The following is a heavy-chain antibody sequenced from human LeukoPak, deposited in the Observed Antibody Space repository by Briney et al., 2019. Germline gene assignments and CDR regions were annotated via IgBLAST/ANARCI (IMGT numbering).Heavy chain of an antibody. J-gene: IGHJ4*02. V-gene: IGHV1-8*03. CDR3: ARGRSTGYPYYFEY. CDR2: MNPNSGST. Sequence: ASVKVSCKASGYTFTSYDINWVRQATGQGLEWMGWMNPNSGSTGYAQKFQGRVTITRNTSVSTAYMELSGLRSEDTAVYYCARGRSTGYPYYFEYWGQGTLVTVSS. CDR1: GYTFTSYD. D-gene: IGHD5-12*01.